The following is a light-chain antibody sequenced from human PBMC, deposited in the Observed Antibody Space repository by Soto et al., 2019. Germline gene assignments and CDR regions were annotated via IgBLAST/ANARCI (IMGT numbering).Light chain of an antibody. Sequence: EIVMSQSPATLSVSPGERATLSCRASQSVSSDLAWYQQKPGQAPRLLIFGASTRATGTPARFSGSGSGTEFTLTISSLQSEDFAVYFCQQYINWPTWTFGQGTKWIS. CDR2: GAS. CDR3: QQYINWPTWT. J-gene: IGKJ1*01. CDR1: QSVSSD. V-gene: IGKV3-15*01.